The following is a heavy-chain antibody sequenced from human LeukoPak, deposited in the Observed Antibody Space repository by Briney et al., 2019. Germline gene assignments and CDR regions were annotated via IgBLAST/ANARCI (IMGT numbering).Heavy chain of an antibody. CDR2: ISAYNGNT. CDR3: ARALGYCSSTSCPGGFDP. J-gene: IGHJ5*02. D-gene: IGHD2-2*01. Sequence: GASVKVSCKASGYTFTSYGISWVRQAPGQGLEWMGWISAYNGNTNYAQKLQGRVTMTTDTSTGTAYMELRSLRSDDTAVYYCARALGYCSSTSCPGGFDPWGQGTLVTVSS. CDR1: GYTFTSYG. V-gene: IGHV1-18*01.